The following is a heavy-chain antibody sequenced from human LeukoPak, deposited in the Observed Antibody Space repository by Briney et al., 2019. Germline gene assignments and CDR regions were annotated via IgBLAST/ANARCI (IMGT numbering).Heavy chain of an antibody. CDR3: AREAYYYGSGSPYMDV. CDR1: GGSVSSGSHY. Sequence: SETLSLTCTVSGGSVSSGSHYWSWIRQPPGKGLEWIGYIYYSGSTNYNPSLKSRVTISVDTSKNQFSLKLSSVTAADTAVYYCAREAYYYGSGSPYMDVWGKGTTVTVSS. CDR2: IYYSGST. D-gene: IGHD3-10*01. V-gene: IGHV4-61*01. J-gene: IGHJ6*04.